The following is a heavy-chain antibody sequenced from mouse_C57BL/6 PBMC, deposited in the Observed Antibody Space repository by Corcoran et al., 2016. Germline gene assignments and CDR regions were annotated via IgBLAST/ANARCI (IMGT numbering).Heavy chain of an antibody. V-gene: IGHV9-3*01. CDR2: INPYSGVP. CDR1: GYTFTTYG. J-gene: IGHJ2*01. CDR3: ARWRDWYYVDY. D-gene: IGHD3-3*01. Sequence: QIQLVQSGPELKKPGETVKISCKASGYTFTTYGMSWGKQAPGKGLKWMGWINPYSGVPTYDDDFKGRFAFSLENSASTAYFQINNRKNEDTATDFCARWRDWYYVDYWCQGTTLTVAS.